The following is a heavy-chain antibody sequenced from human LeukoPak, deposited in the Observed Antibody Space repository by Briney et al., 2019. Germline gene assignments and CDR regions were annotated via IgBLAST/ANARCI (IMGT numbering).Heavy chain of an antibody. CDR2: IYSGGDT. V-gene: IGHV3-53*01. J-gene: IGHJ4*02. CDR3: AASFHGDYVDY. D-gene: IGHD4-17*01. CDR1: GFTVSSNY. Sequence: GGSLRLSCAASGFTVSSNYMSWVRQAPGKGLEWVSVIYSGGDTYYADSVKGRFTISRDNTKNSLYLQMNSLRVEDTAVYYCAASFHGDYVDYWGQGTLVTVSS.